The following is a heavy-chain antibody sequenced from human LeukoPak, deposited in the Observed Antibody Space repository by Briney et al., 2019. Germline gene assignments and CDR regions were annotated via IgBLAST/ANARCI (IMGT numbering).Heavy chain of an antibody. J-gene: IGHJ4*02. CDR2: IYYNGIT. CDR3: ARGLRASGWKY. V-gene: IGHV4-39*01. CDR1: GDSISSGNFY. Sequence: SETLSLTCAVSGDSISSGNFYWGWIRQPPGKELQWIGSIYYNGITHYNPSLESRVTISADTSTNEFSLKLRSVTAADTAMYYCARGLRASGWKYWGQGTLVTVSS. D-gene: IGHD6-19*01.